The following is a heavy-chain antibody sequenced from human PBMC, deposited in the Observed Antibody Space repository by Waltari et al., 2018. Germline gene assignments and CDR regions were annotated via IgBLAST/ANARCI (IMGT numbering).Heavy chain of an antibody. CDR2: ISSSSSTI. Sequence: EVQLVESGGGLVQPGGSLRLSCAASGFTFSSYSMNWVRQAPGKGLEWVSYISSSSSTIYYADSVKGRFTISRDNAKNSLYLQMNSLRAEDTAVYYCASLFRGVAAAGHGGYYYGMDVWGQGTTVTVSS. CDR1: GFTFSSYS. D-gene: IGHD6-13*01. J-gene: IGHJ6*02. V-gene: IGHV3-48*01. CDR3: ASLFRGVAAAGHGGYYYGMDV.